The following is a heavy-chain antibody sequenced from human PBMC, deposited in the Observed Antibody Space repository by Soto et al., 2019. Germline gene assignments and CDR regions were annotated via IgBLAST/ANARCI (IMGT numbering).Heavy chain of an antibody. CDR2: IYYSGST. D-gene: IGHD2-15*01. J-gene: IGHJ6*02. Sequence: PSETLSLTCPVSGGSISSSSYYWGWIRQPPGKGLEWIGSIYYSGSTYYNPSLKSRVTISVDTSKNQFSLKLSSVTAADTAVYYCARREVAATYGMDVWGQGTTVTVSS. CDR1: GGSISSSSYY. V-gene: IGHV4-39*01. CDR3: ARREVAATYGMDV.